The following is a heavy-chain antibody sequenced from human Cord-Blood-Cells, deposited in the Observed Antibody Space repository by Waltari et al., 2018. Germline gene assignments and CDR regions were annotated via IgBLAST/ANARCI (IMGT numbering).Heavy chain of an antibody. CDR3: ARPYYDFWSGYYYFDY. J-gene: IGHJ4*02. V-gene: IGHV3-21*01. D-gene: IGHD3-3*01. CDR1: GFTFSSYT. CDR2: ISSSSSYI. Sequence: EVQLVESGGCLVKPGGSLGLSCPASGFTFSSYTLNWVRPAPGKGLEWVSSISSSSSYIYYADSVKGRFTISRDNAKNSLYLQMNSLRAEDTAVYYCARPYYDFWSGYYYFDYWGQGTLVTVSS.